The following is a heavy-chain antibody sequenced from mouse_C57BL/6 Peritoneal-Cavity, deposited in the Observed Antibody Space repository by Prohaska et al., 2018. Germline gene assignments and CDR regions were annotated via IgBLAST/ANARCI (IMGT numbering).Heavy chain of an antibody. D-gene: IGHD2-5*01. J-gene: IGHJ4*01. CDR2: INPDSSTI. CDR1: GIDFSRYW. Sequence: EVKLLQSGGGLVQPGGSLKLSCAASGIDFSRYWMSWVRRAPGKGLEWIGEINPDSSTINYAPSLKDKFIISRDNAKNTLYLQMSKVRSEDTALYYCARQDSNYEGAMDYWGQGTSVTVSS. CDR3: ARQDSNYEGAMDY. V-gene: IGHV4-1*01.